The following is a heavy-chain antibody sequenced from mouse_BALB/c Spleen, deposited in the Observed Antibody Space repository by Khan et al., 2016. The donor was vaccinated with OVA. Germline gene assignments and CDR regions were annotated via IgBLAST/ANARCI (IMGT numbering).Heavy chain of an antibody. CDR3: ARMVLRWDFDY. CDR1: GYTFINYW. J-gene: IGHJ2*01. V-gene: IGHV1-7*01. Sequence: QVQLKQSGAELAKPGASVKMSCKASGYTFINYWILWVKQRPGQGLEWIGYINPSTGYTEYNQNFKDKATLTADKSSSTAYMQLSSLTSEDSAVYYCARMVLRWDFDYWGQGTTLTVSS. CDR2: INPSTGYT. D-gene: IGHD1-1*01.